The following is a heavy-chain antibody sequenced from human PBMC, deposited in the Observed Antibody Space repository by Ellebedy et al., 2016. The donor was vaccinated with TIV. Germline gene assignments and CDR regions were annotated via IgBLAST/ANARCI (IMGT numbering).Heavy chain of an antibody. J-gene: IGHJ4*02. CDR3: AKGRGGGSDSSAPRYYFDY. Sequence: PGGSLRLSCAASGFTFSSYAMSWVRQAPGKGLEWVSIIYRSGSTHYADSVKGRFTISRDNSENTVYLQMNSLRAEDTAVYYCAKGRGGGSDSSAPRYYFDYWGLGTLVTVSS. D-gene: IGHD3-22*01. V-gene: IGHV3-23*05. CDR1: GFTFSSYA. CDR2: IYRSGST.